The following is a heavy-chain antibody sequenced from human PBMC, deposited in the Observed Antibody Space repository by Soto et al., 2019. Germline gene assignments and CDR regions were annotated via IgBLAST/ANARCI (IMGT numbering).Heavy chain of an antibody. V-gene: IGHV3-23*01. CDR1: GFTFSSYA. D-gene: IGHD6-19*01. CDR3: AKGTEAVAGNYFDL. Sequence: EVQLLESGGDLVQPGGSLRLSCVASGFTFSSYAMNWVRQAPGKGLEWVSTISGSGSSTSYADSVKGRFSISRDNPKTTLFLQMNRLRAEDTAVYYCAKGTEAVAGNYFDLWGRGTLVTVSS. CDR2: ISGSGSST. J-gene: IGHJ2*01.